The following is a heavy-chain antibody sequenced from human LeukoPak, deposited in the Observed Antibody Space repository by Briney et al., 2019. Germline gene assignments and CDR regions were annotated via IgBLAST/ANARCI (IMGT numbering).Heavy chain of an antibody. CDR3: ARESYDSSGWYLDY. CDR2: IGAGGDT. V-gene: IGHV3-13*04. Sequence: GGSLRLSCAASGFTFSSYDFHWVRQPTGKGLEWVAAIGAGGDTYYSGSVKGRFTISREGAKNSLYLQMNSLRAEDTAVYYCARESYDSSGWYLDYWGQGALVTVPS. J-gene: IGHJ4*02. D-gene: IGHD3-22*01. CDR1: GFTFSSYD.